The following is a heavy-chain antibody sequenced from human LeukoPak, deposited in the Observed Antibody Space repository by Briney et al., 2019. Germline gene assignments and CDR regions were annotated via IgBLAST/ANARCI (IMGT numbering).Heavy chain of an antibody. Sequence: SVKVSCKASGGTFSSYAISWVRQAPGQGLEWMGGIIPIFGIANYAQKFQGRVTITADKSTSTAYMELSSLRSEDTAVYYCARDLADGYNPGTYYYGMDVWGQGTTVTVSS. CDR3: ARDLADGYNPGTYYYGMDV. CDR1: GGTFSSYA. V-gene: IGHV1-69*10. D-gene: IGHD5-24*01. CDR2: IIPIFGIA. J-gene: IGHJ6*02.